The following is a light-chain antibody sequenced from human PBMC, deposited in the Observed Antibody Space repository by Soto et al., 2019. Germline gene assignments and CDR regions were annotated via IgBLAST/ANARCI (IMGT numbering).Light chain of an antibody. Sequence: QSALTQPASVSGSPGQSITISCTEASSDIDGYNYVSWYQQHPVKAPKLIIYDVTNRPSGVSNRFSGSKSGNTASLTISGLQAEDEADYYCSSYTRSRTYVFGTGTKLTVL. J-gene: IGLJ1*01. CDR1: SSDIDGYNY. V-gene: IGLV2-14*01. CDR2: DVT. CDR3: SSYTRSRTYV.